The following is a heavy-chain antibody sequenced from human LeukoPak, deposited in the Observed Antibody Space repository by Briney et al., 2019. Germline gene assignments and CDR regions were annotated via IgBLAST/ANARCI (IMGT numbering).Heavy chain of an antibody. Sequence: PSHTLSLTCTVSGTSIRSSSMYWGWIRQPPGKGLEWLGSVSYTGSTLHNPSLKRRVTIPVNTSQTHFSLRLTSVTAADTAIYYCARHVAYYYDSSGYPDFWGQGTLVTVPS. V-gene: IGHV4-39*01. D-gene: IGHD3-22*01. CDR1: GTSIRSSSMY. J-gene: IGHJ4*02. CDR3: ARHVAYYYDSSGYPDF. CDR2: VSYTGST.